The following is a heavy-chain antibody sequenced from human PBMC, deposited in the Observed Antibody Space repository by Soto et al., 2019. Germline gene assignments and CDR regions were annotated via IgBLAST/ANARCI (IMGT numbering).Heavy chain of an antibody. CDR1: GGTFSSYA. Sequence: GASVKVSCKASGGTFSSYAISWVRQAPGQGFEWMGGVIPIFGTANYAQKFQGRVTITADESTSTAYMELSSLRSEDTAVYYCARDRIGAVAGTYYYYYGMDVWGQGTTVTVSS. CDR2: VIPIFGTA. V-gene: IGHV1-69*13. J-gene: IGHJ6*02. D-gene: IGHD6-19*01. CDR3: ARDRIGAVAGTYYYYYGMDV.